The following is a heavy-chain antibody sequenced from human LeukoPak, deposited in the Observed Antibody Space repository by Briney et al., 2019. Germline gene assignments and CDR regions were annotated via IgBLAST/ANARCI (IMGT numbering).Heavy chain of an antibody. J-gene: IGHJ4*02. CDR3: AKDHHSSSWYVDY. CDR1: GFTFSSYA. V-gene: IGHV3-30*02. D-gene: IGHD6-13*01. Sequence: GGSLRLSCAASGFTFSSYAMSWVRQAPGKGLEWVAFIRYDGSNKYYADSVKGRFTISRDNSKNTLYLQMNSLRAEDTAVYYCAKDHHSSSWYVDYWGQGTLVTVSS. CDR2: IRYDGSNK.